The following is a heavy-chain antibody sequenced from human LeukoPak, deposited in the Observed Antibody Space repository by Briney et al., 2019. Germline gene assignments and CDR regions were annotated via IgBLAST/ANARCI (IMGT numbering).Heavy chain of an antibody. CDR1: GYTFTSYY. CDR3: ARSHGPSGSYYDAFDI. V-gene: IGHV1-46*01. D-gene: IGHD1-26*01. CDR2: INPSAGST. J-gene: IGHJ3*02. Sequence: ASVKVSCKASGYTFTSYYLHWVRQAPGQGLEWMGIINPSAGSTSYAQKFQGRVTLTRDMSTSTVSMEVSSLRSEDTAVYYCARSHGPSGSYYDAFDIWGQGTMVTVSS.